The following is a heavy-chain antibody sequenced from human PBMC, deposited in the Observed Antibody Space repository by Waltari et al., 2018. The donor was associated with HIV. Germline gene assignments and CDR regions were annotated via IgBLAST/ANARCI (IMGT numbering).Heavy chain of an antibody. CDR1: GFTFSSYA. Sequence: EVQLLESGGGLVQPGGSLRLSCAASGFTFSSYAMSWVRQAPGKGLEWVSAISGSGGSTYYAVSVKGRFTISRDNSNNTLYLQMNSLRAEDTAVYYCAQPFGLGYSEGGVDYWGQGTLVTVSS. CDR3: AQPFGLGYSEGGVDY. J-gene: IGHJ4*02. D-gene: IGHD5-18*01. CDR2: ISGSGGST. V-gene: IGHV3-23*01.